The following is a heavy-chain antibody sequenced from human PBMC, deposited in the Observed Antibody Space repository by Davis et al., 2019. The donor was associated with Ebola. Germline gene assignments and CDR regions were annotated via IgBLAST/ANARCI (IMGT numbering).Heavy chain of an antibody. Sequence: PSETLSLTCAVYGGSFSDYYWTWIRQAPGKGLEWIEEINHSGSTTHNPSLNGRVTISVDTSKNQFSLNLRSVTAAESAVYFCARGSYTVNNYYFDYWGQGALVTVSS. CDR3: ARGSYTVNNYYFDY. CDR1: GGSFSDYY. D-gene: IGHD1/OR15-1a*01. CDR2: INHSGST. J-gene: IGHJ4*02. V-gene: IGHV4-34*01.